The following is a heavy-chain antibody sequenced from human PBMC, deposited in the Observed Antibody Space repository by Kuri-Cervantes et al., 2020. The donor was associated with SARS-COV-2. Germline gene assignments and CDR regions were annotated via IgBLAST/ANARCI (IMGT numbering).Heavy chain of an antibody. CDR1: GFSFKTYA. Sequence: GESLKISCEASGFSFKTYAMSWVRQGPGKGLEWVSGINDDGDRTYYADSVKGRFTISRDNFKNILYLQMSSLRVEDTGVYYCAHILDRGVYRANSWYDPWGQGTVVTVSS. CDR3: AHILDRGVYRANSWYDP. CDR2: INDDGDRT. D-gene: IGHD3-10*01. J-gene: IGHJ5*02. V-gene: IGHV3-23*01.